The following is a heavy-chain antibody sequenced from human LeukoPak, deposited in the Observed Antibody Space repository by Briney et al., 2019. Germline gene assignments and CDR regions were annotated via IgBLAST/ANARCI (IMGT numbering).Heavy chain of an antibody. V-gene: IGHV4-30-2*05. Sequence: SETLSLTCTVSGGSISSGGYYWSWIRQPPGKGLEWIGYIYHSGSTYYNPSLKSRVTISVDTSKNQFSLKLSSVTAADTAVYYCARDSWVYGDPYGYWGQGTLVTVSS. CDR2: IYHSGST. CDR1: GGSISSGGYY. CDR3: ARDSWVYGDPYGY. J-gene: IGHJ4*02. D-gene: IGHD4-17*01.